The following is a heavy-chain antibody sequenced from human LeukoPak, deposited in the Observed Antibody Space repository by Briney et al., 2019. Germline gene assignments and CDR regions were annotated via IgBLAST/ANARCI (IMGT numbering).Heavy chain of an antibody. V-gene: IGHV1-69*04. CDR2: IIPILGIA. J-gene: IGHJ4*02. CDR1: GYTFTSYD. D-gene: IGHD3-10*01. Sequence: GASVKVSCKASGYTFTSYDINWVRQATGQGLEWMGRIIPILGIANYAQKFQGRVTITADKSTSTAYMELSSLRSEDTAVYYCARVPRSSLAMVRGAPDYWGQGTLVTVSS. CDR3: ARVPRSSLAMVRGAPDY.